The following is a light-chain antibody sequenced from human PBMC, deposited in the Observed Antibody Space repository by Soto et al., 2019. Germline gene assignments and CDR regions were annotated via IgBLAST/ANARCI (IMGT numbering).Light chain of an antibody. CDR1: QSISDW. Sequence: DLPMTQSPATLSASVGDRVTITCRASQSISDWVAWYQQKPGKPPKFLIYRASSLQGGVPSRFSGSGSGTEFTLTISSLQPDDFATYYCQHYDNYLWTFGQGTKVESK. CDR2: RAS. J-gene: IGKJ1*01. CDR3: QHYDNYLWT. V-gene: IGKV1-5*03.